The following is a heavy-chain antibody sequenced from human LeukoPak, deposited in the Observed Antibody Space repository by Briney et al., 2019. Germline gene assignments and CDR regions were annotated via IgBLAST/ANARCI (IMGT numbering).Heavy chain of an antibody. CDR3: ARSWELPGYYYYGMDV. J-gene: IGHJ6*02. D-gene: IGHD1-26*01. Sequence: SETLSLTCTVSGGSISSSSYYWGWIRQPPGKGLEWIGSIYYSGSTYYNPSLKSRVTISVDTSKNQFSLKLSSVTAADTAVYYCARSWELPGYYYYGMDVWGQGTTVTVSS. CDR2: IYYSGST. CDR1: GGSISSSSYY. V-gene: IGHV4-39*01.